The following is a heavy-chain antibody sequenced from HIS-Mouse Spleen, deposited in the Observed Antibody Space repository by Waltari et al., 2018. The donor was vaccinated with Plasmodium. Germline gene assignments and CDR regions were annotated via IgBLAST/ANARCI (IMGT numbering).Heavy chain of an antibody. Sequence: QVQLQESGPGLVKPSETLSLTCTVSGYSISSGYYWGWIRQPPGKGLEWIGSIYHSGSTYYNPSLKSRVTISVDTSKNQFSLKLSSVTAADTAVYYCARGTVRGAGNWGQGTLVTVSS. CDR2: IYHSGST. V-gene: IGHV4-38-2*02. CDR3: ARGTVRGAGN. J-gene: IGHJ4*02. CDR1: GYSISSGYY. D-gene: IGHD3-10*01.